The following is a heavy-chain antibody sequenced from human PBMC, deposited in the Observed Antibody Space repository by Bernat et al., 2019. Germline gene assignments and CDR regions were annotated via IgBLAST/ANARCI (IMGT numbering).Heavy chain of an antibody. J-gene: IGHJ4*02. Sequence: QVQLVQSGAEVKKPGASVKVSCKASGYSFTDYYIHWVRQAPGQGLEWMGRINPNGGGTDFAQRFQGSVTMTRDTSIRTAYMELSGVTSDDTAIYYCARYYDFWSGYDSWGQRTLVTVSS. CDR2: INPNGGGT. CDR3: ARYYDFWSGYDS. V-gene: IGHV1-2*06. D-gene: IGHD3-3*01. CDR1: GYSFTDYY.